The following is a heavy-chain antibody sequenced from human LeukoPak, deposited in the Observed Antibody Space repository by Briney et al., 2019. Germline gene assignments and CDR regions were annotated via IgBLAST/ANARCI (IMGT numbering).Heavy chain of an antibody. J-gene: IGHJ4*02. V-gene: IGHV3-33*01. CDR2: IWYDGSNK. CDR1: GFTFSSYG. D-gene: IGHD2-2*01. Sequence: PGRSLRLSCAASGFTFSSYGMHWVRQAPGKGLEWVAVIWYDGSNKYYADSVKGRFTISRDNSKNTLYLQMNSLRAEDTAVYYCARGRGYQPLLYFDYWGQGTLVTVSS. CDR3: ARGRGYQPLLYFDY.